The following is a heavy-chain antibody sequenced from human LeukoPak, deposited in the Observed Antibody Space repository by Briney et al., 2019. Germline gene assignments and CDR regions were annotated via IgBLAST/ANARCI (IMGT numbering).Heavy chain of an antibody. Sequence: SETLSLTCAVSGGSISSSNWWSWVRQPPGKGLEWIGEIYHSGSTYYNPSLKSRVTMSVDTSKNKFSLKLSSVTAADTAVYYCARGITMVRGVTTVNWFDPWGQGTLVTVSS. CDR2: IYHSGST. CDR1: GGSISSSNW. CDR3: ARGITMVRGVTTVNWFDP. V-gene: IGHV4-4*02. J-gene: IGHJ5*02. D-gene: IGHD3-10*01.